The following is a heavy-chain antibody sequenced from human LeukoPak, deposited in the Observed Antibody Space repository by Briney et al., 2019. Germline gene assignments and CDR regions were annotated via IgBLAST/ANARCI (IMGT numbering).Heavy chain of an antibody. Sequence: ASVKVSCKASGYSFTGFYIHWVRQAPGQGLEWMGWINPSSGGPKYAQKFQGRVTMTRDTSISTAYMELSRLKSDDTAVYFCARRVGVIGATWPFDYWGQGTLVTVSS. CDR3: ARRVGVIGATWPFDY. CDR2: INPSSGGP. V-gene: IGHV1-2*02. CDR1: GYSFTGFY. J-gene: IGHJ4*02. D-gene: IGHD3-3*01.